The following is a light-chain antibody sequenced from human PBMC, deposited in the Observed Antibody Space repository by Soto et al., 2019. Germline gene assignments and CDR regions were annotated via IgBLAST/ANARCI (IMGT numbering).Light chain of an antibody. CDR2: GTS. CDR1: QSVSSN. Sequence: EIVMTRSPATLSVSPGARVTLSCRASQSVSSNLAWYQQKPGQAPRLLIYGTSTRATGIPDRFSGSGSGTGFTLTISSLQSEDFAVYYCQQSNNWPFTFGPGTKVDIK. V-gene: IGKV3-15*01. CDR3: QQSNNWPFT. J-gene: IGKJ3*01.